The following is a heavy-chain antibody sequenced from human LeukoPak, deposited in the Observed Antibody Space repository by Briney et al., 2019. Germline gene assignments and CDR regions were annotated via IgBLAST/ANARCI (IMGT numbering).Heavy chain of an antibody. CDR2: IYYSGST. V-gene: IGHV4-59*01. CDR1: GGSISSYY. D-gene: IGHD3-10*01. J-gene: IGHJ3*02. Sequence: SETLSLTCTVSGGSISSYYWSWIRQPPGKGLEWIGYIYYSGSTNYNPSLKSRVTISVDTSKNQCSLKLSSVTAADTAVYYCARAMKQFRDDAFDIWGQGTMVTVSS. CDR3: ARAMKQFRDDAFDI.